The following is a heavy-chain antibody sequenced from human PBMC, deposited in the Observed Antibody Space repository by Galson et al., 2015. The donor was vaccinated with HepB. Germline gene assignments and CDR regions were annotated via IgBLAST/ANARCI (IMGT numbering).Heavy chain of an antibody. CDR1: GFTFRTYW. V-gene: IGHV3-7*01. CDR2: INQDESET. Sequence: SLRLSCAASGFTFRTYWMSWVRQAPGQGPEWVANINQDESETDFVESVKGRFTISIDNSNNSHFLQMNSLRVEDTAVYYCARWRWRMGNFASDLWGQGTMVTVSS. D-gene: IGHD1-7*01. J-gene: IGHJ3*01. CDR3: ARWRWRMGNFASDL.